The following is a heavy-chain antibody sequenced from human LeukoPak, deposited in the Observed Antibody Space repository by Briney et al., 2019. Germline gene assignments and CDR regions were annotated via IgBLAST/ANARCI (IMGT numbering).Heavy chain of an antibody. CDR1: GYTFTGFY. J-gene: IGHJ4*02. Sequence: ASVKVSCKASGYTFTGFYIHWLRQAPGQGPEWMGWIICNSGGTNYAQKFQGRVTMTRDTSISTAYMELSRLTSDDTAMYYCVREVHSTRHYDYWGQGTPVTVSS. V-gene: IGHV1-2*02. D-gene: IGHD2-2*01. CDR2: IICNSGGT. CDR3: VREVHSTRHYDY.